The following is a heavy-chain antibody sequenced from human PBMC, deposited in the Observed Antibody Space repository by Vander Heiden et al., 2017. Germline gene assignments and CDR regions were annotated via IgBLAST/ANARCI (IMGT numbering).Heavy chain of an antibody. V-gene: IGHV3-53*01. J-gene: IGHJ3*02. CDR3: ATSYSTSWRDGFDI. Sequence: EVQLVESGGGLIQPGGSLRLSCAASVFSVSSNYMTWVRQAPGKGLEWVSVIYSDGSTYYADSVKGRFTISRDNSKNTLYLQMNSLRAEDTAVYYCATSYSTSWRDGFDIWGQGKMVTVSS. CDR1: VFSVSSNY. D-gene: IGHD6-13*01. CDR2: IYSDGST.